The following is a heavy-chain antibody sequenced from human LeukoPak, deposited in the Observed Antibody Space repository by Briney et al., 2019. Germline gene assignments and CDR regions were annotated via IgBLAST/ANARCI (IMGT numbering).Heavy chain of an antibody. Sequence: PSETLCLTRTVSGGSISSYYWSWIRQPPGKGLEWIGYMYYSGSTNYNPSLKSRVTISVDTSKDQFSLQLSSVTAADTAVYYCARRAYSSGYYYFDYWGQGTLV. V-gene: IGHV4-59*08. CDR3: ARRAYSSGYYYFDY. CDR1: GGSISSYY. D-gene: IGHD3-22*01. J-gene: IGHJ4*02. CDR2: MYYSGST.